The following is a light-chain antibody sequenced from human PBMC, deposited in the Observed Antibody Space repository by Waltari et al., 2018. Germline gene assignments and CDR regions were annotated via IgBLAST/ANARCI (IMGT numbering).Light chain of an antibody. CDR3: SSYTSSSTLV. CDR2: DVS. J-gene: IGLJ2*01. Sequence: QSALTQPASVSGSPGQSITISCTGTSSDVGGYNYVSWYQQHPGKAPKLMIYDVSNRPSGVSTLFSGSKSGNTASLTISGLQAEDEADYYCSSYTSSSTLVFGGGTKLTVL. V-gene: IGLV2-14*03. CDR1: SSDVGGYNY.